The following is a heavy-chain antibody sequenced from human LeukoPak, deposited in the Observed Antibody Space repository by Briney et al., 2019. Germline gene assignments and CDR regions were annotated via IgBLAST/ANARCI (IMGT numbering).Heavy chain of an antibody. Sequence: PGGSLRLSCAASGFTFSSYWMHWVRQAPGKGLVWVSRINSDGSSTSYADSVKGRFTISRDNAKNTLYLQMNSLRAEDTAVYYCASSGRSYYYYYMDVWGKGTTVTVSS. J-gene: IGHJ6*03. V-gene: IGHV3-74*01. CDR3: ASSGRSYYYYYMDV. CDR2: INSDGSST. CDR1: GFTFSSYW.